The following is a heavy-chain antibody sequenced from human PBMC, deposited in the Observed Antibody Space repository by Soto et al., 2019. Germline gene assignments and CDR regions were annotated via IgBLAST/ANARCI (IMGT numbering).Heavy chain of an antibody. CDR3: AIPYCSGGSCDTYHLGY. D-gene: IGHD2-15*01. J-gene: IGHJ4*02. Sequence: ASVKVSCKASGGTFSSYTISWVRQAPGQGLEWMGRIIPILGIANYAQKFQGRVTITADKSTSTTYMELSSLRSEDTAVYYCAIPYCSGGSCDTYHLGYWGQGTLVTVSS. CDR1: GGTFSSYT. V-gene: IGHV1-69*02. CDR2: IIPILGIA.